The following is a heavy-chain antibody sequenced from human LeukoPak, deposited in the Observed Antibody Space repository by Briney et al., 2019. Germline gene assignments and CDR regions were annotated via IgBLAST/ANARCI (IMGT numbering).Heavy chain of an antibody. CDR2: MNPNSGNT. CDR3: ARGQRGLKVRVVILYYFDY. V-gene: IGHV1-8*01. J-gene: IGHJ4*02. Sequence: APVKVSCKASGYTFTSYDINWVRQATGHGLEWMGWMNPNSGNTGYAQKFQSRVTMTRNTSISTAYMELSSLRSEDTAVYYCARGQRGLKVRVVILYYFDYWGQGTLVTVSS. D-gene: IGHD3-10*01. CDR1: GYTFTSYD.